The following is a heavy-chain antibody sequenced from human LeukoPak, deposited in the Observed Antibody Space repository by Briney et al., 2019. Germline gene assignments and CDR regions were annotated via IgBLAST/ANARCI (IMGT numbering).Heavy chain of an antibody. Sequence: TGGSLRPSCAASGFTFSSYSMNWVRQAPGKGLEWVSSISNDAKYIYYADSLKGRFTVSRDNAKNSLYLQMNSLAVEDTAVYYCTTPAAGPRAEYSQYWGQGTQVTVSS. CDR3: TTPAAGPRAEYSQY. D-gene: IGHD6-13*01. V-gene: IGHV3-21*01. CDR1: GFTFSSYS. CDR2: ISNDAKYI. J-gene: IGHJ1*01.